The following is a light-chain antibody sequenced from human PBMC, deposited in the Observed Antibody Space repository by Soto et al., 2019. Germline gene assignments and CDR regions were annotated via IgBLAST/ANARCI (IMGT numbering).Light chain of an antibody. J-gene: IGKJ1*01. CDR2: AAS. V-gene: IGKV1-17*01. Sequence: DIQMTQSPSSLSASEGDRVTITCRASQDIRNDLVWHQQKPGKAPKRLIYAASSLQSGVPSRFSGSGSGTEFTLPISSLQPEDFATYYCLQHNTYPWTFGQGTKVEIK. CDR1: QDIRND. CDR3: LQHNTYPWT.